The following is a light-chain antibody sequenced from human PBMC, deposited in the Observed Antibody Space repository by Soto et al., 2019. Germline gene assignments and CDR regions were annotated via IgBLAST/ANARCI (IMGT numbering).Light chain of an antibody. V-gene: IGKV3-20*01. Sequence: EIVLTQSPGTLSLSPGEKVTLSCRASQSVSISYLAWYQQKPGQAPRLLIYDASTRATGIPDRFSGSGSGTDFTLTISRLEPEDFPVYYCQQYGSSSETFGQGTKVEIK. CDR2: DAS. J-gene: IGKJ1*01. CDR1: QSVSISY. CDR3: QQYGSSSET.